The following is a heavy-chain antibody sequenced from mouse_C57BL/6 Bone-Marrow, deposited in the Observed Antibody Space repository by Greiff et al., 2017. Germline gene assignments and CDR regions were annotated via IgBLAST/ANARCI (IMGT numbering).Heavy chain of an antibody. Sequence: VQLQQSGAELARPGASVKLSCKASGYTFTSYGISWVKQRTGQGLEWIGEIYPRSGNTYYNEKFKGKATLTADKSSSTAYMELRSLTSEDSAVYFCAREWYYYGSSPYYDAMDYWGQGTAVTVSS. CDR1: GYTFTSYG. V-gene: IGHV1-81*01. D-gene: IGHD1-1*01. CDR2: IYPRSGNT. CDR3: AREWYYYGSSPYYDAMDY. J-gene: IGHJ4*01.